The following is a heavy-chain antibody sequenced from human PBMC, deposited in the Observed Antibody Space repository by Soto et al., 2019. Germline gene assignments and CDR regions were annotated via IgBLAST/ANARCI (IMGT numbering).Heavy chain of an antibody. CDR1: GFSFDNYA. CDR3: AKGQGYYDSSGYSLDF. J-gene: IGHJ4*02. D-gene: IGHD3-22*01. V-gene: IGHV3-23*01. CDR2: ISGSDDFT. Sequence: GGSLRLSCGASGFSFDNYAMSWVRQAPGRGLEWVSGISGSDDFTNYADSVKGRFTIFRDNYKSTLYLQVNSLRDEDTARYFCAKGQGYYDSSGYSLDFWGQGTLVTVSS.